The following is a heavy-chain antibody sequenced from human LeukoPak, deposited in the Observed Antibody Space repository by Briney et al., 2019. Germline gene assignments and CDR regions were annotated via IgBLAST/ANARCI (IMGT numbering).Heavy chain of an antibody. Sequence: PGGSLRLSWAPSGFTFGDYGMTWVRQVPGKGPEWVSGIDWNGGGTGYADSVKGRFTISRDNAKNSLYLQMNSLRAEDTALYYCATGLSGLSDTFDIWGQGTMVSVSS. J-gene: IGHJ3*02. CDR2: IDWNGGGT. CDR1: GFTFGDYG. CDR3: ATGLSGLSDTFDI. D-gene: IGHD3-3*01. V-gene: IGHV3-20*04.